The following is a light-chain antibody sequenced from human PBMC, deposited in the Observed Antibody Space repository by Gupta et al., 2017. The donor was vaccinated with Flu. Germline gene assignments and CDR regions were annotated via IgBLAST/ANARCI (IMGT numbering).Light chain of an antibody. J-gene: IGKJ2*01. Sequence: EIVLTQSPATLSLSPGERATLSCRASQSVGTYLAWYQQKPGQTPRLLIYDASNRATGIPARFSGSGSGTDFTPTISSREPEDFAVYYCQKRSNWPPYTFGQGTRLEI. CDR2: DAS. CDR1: QSVGTY. CDR3: QKRSNWPPYT. V-gene: IGKV3-11*01.